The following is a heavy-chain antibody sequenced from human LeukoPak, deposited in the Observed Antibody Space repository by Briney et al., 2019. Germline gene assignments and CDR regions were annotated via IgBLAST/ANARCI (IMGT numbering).Heavy chain of an antibody. Sequence: AAVKVSCKASGYTLTSYRIRWVRQAPGQGLEWMGWISAYNGNTNYAQKLQGRVTMTTDTSTSTAYMELRSLRSDDTAVYYCARESYDILTGYHPFDYWGQGTLVTVSS. J-gene: IGHJ4*02. V-gene: IGHV1-18*01. D-gene: IGHD3-9*01. CDR3: ARESYDILTGYHPFDY. CDR2: ISAYNGNT. CDR1: GYTLTSYR.